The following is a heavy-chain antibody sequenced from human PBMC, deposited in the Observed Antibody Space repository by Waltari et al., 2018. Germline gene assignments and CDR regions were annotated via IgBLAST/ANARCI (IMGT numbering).Heavy chain of an antibody. CDR1: GGPFSTYV. D-gene: IGHD1-26*01. CDR3: AKNGDIMLRATTFRDAFDI. J-gene: IGHJ3*02. CDR2: ISPVFGPP. V-gene: IGHV1-69*18. Sequence: QVQLVQSGAEMKKPGSSVKVSCRASGGPFSTYVVSWVRQAPGQGLEWMGRISPVFGPPTYAQKFQGRVTFTADESTSTVYMELSSLRSEDTAIYYCAKNGDIMLRATTFRDAFDIWGQGTMVTVSS.